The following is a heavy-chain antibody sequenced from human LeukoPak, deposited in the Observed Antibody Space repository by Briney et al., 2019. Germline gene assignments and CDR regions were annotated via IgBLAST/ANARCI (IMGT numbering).Heavy chain of an antibody. D-gene: IGHD3-10*01. Sequence: ASVKVSCKASGGTFSSYAISWVRQAPGQGLEWMGGIIPIFGTANYAQKFQGRVKITTHESTSTAYMELSSLRSDDTAVYYCARKNVLLWFGESLYYMDVWGKGTTVTVSS. CDR3: ARKNVLLWFGESLYYMDV. J-gene: IGHJ6*03. CDR1: GGTFSSYA. CDR2: IIPIFGTA. V-gene: IGHV1-69*05.